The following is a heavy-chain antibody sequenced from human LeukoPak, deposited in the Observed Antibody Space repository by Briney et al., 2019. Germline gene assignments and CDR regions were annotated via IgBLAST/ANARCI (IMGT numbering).Heavy chain of an antibody. Sequence: GGSLRLSCAVSGFTFRSYAMNWVRQAPGKGLEWVAAITADGGSTHYTTSVKGRFIISRDTPKNTLSLQMNNLRAEDTAEYFCARVWLRDYMDVWGEGTTVSVSS. D-gene: IGHD5-12*01. CDR2: ITADGGST. V-gene: IGHV3-23*01. CDR1: GFTFRSYA. CDR3: ARVWLRDYMDV. J-gene: IGHJ6*03.